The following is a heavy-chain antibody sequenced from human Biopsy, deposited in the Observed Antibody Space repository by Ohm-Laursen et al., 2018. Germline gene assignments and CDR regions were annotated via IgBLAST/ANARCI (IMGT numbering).Heavy chain of an antibody. CDR3: ARDRGYYSDRTVPGYFDL. Sequence: PPGTLSLTCTVSGDSINNYYWSWIRQPPGKGLQWIGYVYYTGSTDYNPSLQSRVTISVDTSKNHFSLRLRSVTPADTAIYYCARDRGYYSDRTVPGYFDLWGRGTLVTVSS. CDR2: VYYTGST. V-gene: IGHV4-59*01. CDR1: GDSINNYY. J-gene: IGHJ2*01. D-gene: IGHD3-22*01.